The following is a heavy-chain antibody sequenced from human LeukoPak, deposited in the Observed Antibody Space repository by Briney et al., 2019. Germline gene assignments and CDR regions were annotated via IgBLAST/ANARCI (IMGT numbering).Heavy chain of an antibody. Sequence: ASVKVSCKASGYTFTTYYMHWVRQAPGQGLEWMGLVNPSGGSTSYAQKFQGRVTMTRDTSTSTLYMELSSLRSEDTAVFYCAREYSGTYSNFDYWGQGTLVTVSS. V-gene: IGHV1-46*01. D-gene: IGHD1-26*01. CDR2: VNPSGGST. CDR3: AREYSGTYSNFDY. J-gene: IGHJ4*02. CDR1: GYTFTTYY.